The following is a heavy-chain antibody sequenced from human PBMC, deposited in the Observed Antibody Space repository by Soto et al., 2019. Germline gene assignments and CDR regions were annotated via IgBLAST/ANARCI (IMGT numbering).Heavy chain of an antibody. V-gene: IGHV3-66*01. CDR3: ATSRVTVPTYFDY. CDR2: IYSGGST. CDR1: GFTVSSNY. D-gene: IGHD4-4*01. J-gene: IGHJ4*02. Sequence: GSLRLSCAASGFTVSSNYMSWVRQAPGKGLEWVSVIYSGGSTYYADSVKGRFTITRDNSKNTLYLQMNSLRAEDTAVYYCATSRVTVPTYFDYWGQGTLVTVSS.